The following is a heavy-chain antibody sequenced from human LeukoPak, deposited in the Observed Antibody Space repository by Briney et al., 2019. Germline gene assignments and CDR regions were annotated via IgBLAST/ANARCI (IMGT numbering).Heavy chain of an antibody. CDR2: IRYDGSNK. J-gene: IGHJ3*02. D-gene: IGHD1-26*01. CDR3: ARSIVGATNALNDAFDI. V-gene: IGHV3-30*02. CDR1: GFTFSSYG. Sequence: GGSLRLSXAASGFTFSSYGMHWVRQAPGKGLEWVAFIRYDGSNKYYADSVKGRFTISRDNSKNTLYLQMNSLRAEDTAVYYCARSIVGATNALNDAFDIWGQGTMVTVSS.